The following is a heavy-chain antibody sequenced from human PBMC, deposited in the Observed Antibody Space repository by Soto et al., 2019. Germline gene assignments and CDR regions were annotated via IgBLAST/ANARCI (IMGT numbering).Heavy chain of an antibody. CDR1: GFTFSRYC. D-gene: IGHD3-10*01. J-gene: IGHJ3*01. V-gene: IGHV3-74*01. CDR2: IGGGGVDT. CDR3: AKDRMSYNSVWDPCDV. Sequence: EVQVVESGGGLVQPGGSLRLACAASGFTFSRYCLHWVRQAPGKGLDWVSRIGGGGVDTSYADSVTGRFTISRDDSKSTRVLQMSGLRVEDTAVYYCAKDRMSYNSVWDPCDVWGQGTMVTVSS.